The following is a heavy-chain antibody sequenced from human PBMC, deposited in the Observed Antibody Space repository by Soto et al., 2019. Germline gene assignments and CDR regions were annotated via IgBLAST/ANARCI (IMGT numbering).Heavy chain of an antibody. J-gene: IGHJ5*02. CDR1: GYTFNSYA. Sequence: ASVKVSCKASGYTFNSYAMNWVRQAPGQRLEWMGWINAGNGNTKYSQKFQGRVTITADESTSTAYMELSSLRSEDTAVYYCARELGGSYYFPTGPWGQGTLVTVSS. D-gene: IGHD1-26*01. CDR3: ARELGGSYYFPTGP. CDR2: INAGNGNT. V-gene: IGHV1-3*01.